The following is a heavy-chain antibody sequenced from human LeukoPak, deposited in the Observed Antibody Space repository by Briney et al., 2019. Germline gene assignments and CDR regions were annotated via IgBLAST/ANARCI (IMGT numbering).Heavy chain of an antibody. CDR2: FNPEDGAT. J-gene: IGHJ4*02. V-gene: IGHV1-24*01. CDR3: ATVFPYSSIWPVDY. CDR1: GYTLTALS. Sequence: ASVKVSCKVSGYTLTALSMHWVRQAPGKGLEWMGGFNPEDGATIYAQKLQGRVTMTEDTSTDTAYMELSSLRSEDTAVYYCATVFPYSSIWPVDYWGQGTLVTVSS. D-gene: IGHD6-13*01.